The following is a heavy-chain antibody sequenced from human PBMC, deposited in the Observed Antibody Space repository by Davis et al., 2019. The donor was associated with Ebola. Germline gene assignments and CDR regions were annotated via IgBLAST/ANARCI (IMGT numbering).Heavy chain of an antibody. V-gene: IGHV4-34*01. D-gene: IGHD5-18*01. CDR1: GGSFSGYY. Sequence: SETLSLTCAVYGGSFSGYYWSWIRQPPGKGLEWIGEINHSGSTNYNPSLKSRVTISVDKSKNQFSLKLSSVTAADTAVYYCAREVGTAMAELYYYYYGMDVWGQGTTVTVSS. CDR3: AREVGTAMAELYYYYYGMDV. CDR2: INHSGST. J-gene: IGHJ6*02.